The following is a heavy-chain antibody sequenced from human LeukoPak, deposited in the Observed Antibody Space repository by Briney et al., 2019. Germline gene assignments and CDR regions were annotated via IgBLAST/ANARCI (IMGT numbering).Heavy chain of an antibody. Sequence: GASVNVSCKASGGTFSSYGMHWVRQAPGKGLEWVAVIWYDGSNKYYADSVKGRFTISRDNSKNTLYLQMNSLRAADTAVYYCARDASGMDVWGQGTTVTVSS. V-gene: IGHV3-33*01. J-gene: IGHJ6*02. CDR2: IWYDGSNK. CDR3: ARDASGMDV. CDR1: GGTFSSYG.